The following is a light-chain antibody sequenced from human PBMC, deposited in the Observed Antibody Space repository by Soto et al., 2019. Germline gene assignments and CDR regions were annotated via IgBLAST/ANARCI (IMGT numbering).Light chain of an antibody. Sequence: QPVLTQPPSVSGAPGQRVTISCTGSSSNIGAGYDVHWYQQLPGTAPKLLIYGNSNRPSGVPDRFSGSKSGTSASLAITGLQAEDEADYYCQSYDSNLSGVVFGGRTKLTVL. CDR2: GNS. CDR1: SSNIGAGYD. CDR3: QSYDSNLSGVV. J-gene: IGLJ2*01. V-gene: IGLV1-40*01.